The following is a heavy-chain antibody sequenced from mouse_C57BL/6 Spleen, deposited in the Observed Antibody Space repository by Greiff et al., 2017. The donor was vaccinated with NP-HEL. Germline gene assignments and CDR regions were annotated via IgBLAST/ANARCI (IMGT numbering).Heavy chain of an antibody. J-gene: IGHJ3*01. Sequence: VQLQQSGPGLVAPSQSLSITCTVSGFSLTSYAISWVRQPPGKGLEWLGVIWTGGGTNYNSALKSRLSISKDNSKSQVFLKMNSLQTDDTARYYCARDYYYGSSYSFAYWGQGTPVTVSA. D-gene: IGHD1-1*01. CDR3: ARDYYYGSSYSFAY. CDR2: IWTGGGT. CDR1: GFSLTSYA. V-gene: IGHV2-9-1*01.